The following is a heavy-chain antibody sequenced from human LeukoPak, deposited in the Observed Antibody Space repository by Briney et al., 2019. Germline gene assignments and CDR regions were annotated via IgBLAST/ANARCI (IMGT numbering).Heavy chain of an antibody. J-gene: IGHJ4*02. CDR1: GGTFSSYS. Sequence: SVKVSCKASGGTFSSYSVSWVRQAPGQGLEWMGGIIPIFGTANYAQKFQGRVTITADKSTSTAYMELSSLRSEDTAVYYCAREGYCSGGSCYSGSPFDYWGQGTLVTVSS. V-gene: IGHV1-69*06. CDR3: AREGYCSGGSCYSGSPFDY. D-gene: IGHD2-15*01. CDR2: IIPIFGTA.